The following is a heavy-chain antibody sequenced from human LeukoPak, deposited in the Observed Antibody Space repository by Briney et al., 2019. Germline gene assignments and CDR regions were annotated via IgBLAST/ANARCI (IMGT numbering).Heavy chain of an antibody. CDR3: ARGGLGYSYDSSAYQSRAYYFDY. D-gene: IGHD3-22*01. V-gene: IGHV3-21*04. Sequence: PGGSLRLSCAASGFTFSSYSMNWVRQAPGKGLEWVSSISSSSSYIYYADSVRGRFTISRDNAKNSLYLQMNSLRVEDTALYYCARGGLGYSYDSSAYQSRAYYFDYWGQGTLVTVSS. J-gene: IGHJ4*02. CDR1: GFTFSSYS. CDR2: ISSSSSYI.